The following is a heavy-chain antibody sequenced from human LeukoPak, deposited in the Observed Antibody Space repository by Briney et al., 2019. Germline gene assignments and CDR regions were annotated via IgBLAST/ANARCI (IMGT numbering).Heavy chain of an antibody. V-gene: IGHV3-11*01. J-gene: IGHJ4*02. CDR2: ISRGGNTV. CDR3: ARQYSSGWYAYFDL. Sequence: KPGGSLRLSCAASGFTFSDFYFNWIRQVPGKGLEWVSYISRGGNTVYYAESVKGRFTISRDNAKTSLYLQMNSLRAEDTAVYYCARQYSSGWYAYFDLWGQGTLDTVSS. CDR1: GFTFSDFY. D-gene: IGHD6-13*01.